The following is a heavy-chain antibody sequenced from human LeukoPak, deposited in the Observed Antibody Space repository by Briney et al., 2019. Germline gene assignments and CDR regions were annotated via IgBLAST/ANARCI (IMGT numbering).Heavy chain of an antibody. CDR3: AIGGYCSSTSCYEGFDP. V-gene: IGHV4-38-2*01. J-gene: IGHJ5*02. Sequence: SETLSLTCAVSGYSISSGCYWGWIRQPPGKGLEWIGSIYHSGSTYYNPSLKSRVTISVDTSKNQFSLKLSTVTAADTAVYYCAIGGYCSSTSCYEGFDPWGQGTLVTVSS. CDR2: IYHSGST. CDR1: GYSISSGCY. D-gene: IGHD2-2*01.